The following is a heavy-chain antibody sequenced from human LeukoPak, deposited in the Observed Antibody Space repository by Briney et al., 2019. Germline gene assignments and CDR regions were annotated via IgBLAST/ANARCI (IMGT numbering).Heavy chain of an antibody. V-gene: IGHV3-21*01. CDR1: GFTFSSYS. CDR2: ISSSSSYI. CDR3: ARDLEDIVVVVAATHASAFDI. J-gene: IGHJ3*02. D-gene: IGHD2-15*01. Sequence: TGGSLRLSCAASGFTFSSYSMNWVRQAPGKGLEWVSSISSSSSYIYYADSVKGRFTISRDNAKNSLYLQMNSLRAEDTAVYYCARDLEDIVVVVAATHASAFDIWGQGTMAAVSS.